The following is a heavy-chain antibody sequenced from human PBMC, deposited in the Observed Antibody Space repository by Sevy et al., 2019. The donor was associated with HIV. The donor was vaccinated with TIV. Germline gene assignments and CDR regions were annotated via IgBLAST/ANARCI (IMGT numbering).Heavy chain of an antibody. CDR1: GFTFSHHN. D-gene: IGHD7-27*01. J-gene: IGHJ4*02. CDR3: AREENRELGTIPLDS. Sequence: GGSLRLSCAASGFTFSHHNMNWVRQAPGKGLEWISYISKSGSTTYFEDSVRGRFTISRDNAKNSLFLEMHSLTDEDTAVYYCAREENRELGTIPLDSWGRGIQVTVSS. V-gene: IGHV3-48*02. CDR2: ISKSGSTT.